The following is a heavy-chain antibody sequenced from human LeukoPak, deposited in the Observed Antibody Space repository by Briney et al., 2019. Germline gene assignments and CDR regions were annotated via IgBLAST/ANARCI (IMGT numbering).Heavy chain of an antibody. CDR1: GGSSSSSNW. J-gene: IGHJ3*02. Sequence: PSETLSLTCAVSGGSSSSSNWWSWVRQPPGKGLEWIGEIYHSGSTNYNPSLKSRVTISVDKSKNQFSLKLSSVTAADTAVYYCARGISDCSGGSCYSPYAFDIWGQGTMVTVSS. V-gene: IGHV4-4*02. CDR3: ARGISDCSGGSCYSPYAFDI. CDR2: IYHSGST. D-gene: IGHD2-15*01.